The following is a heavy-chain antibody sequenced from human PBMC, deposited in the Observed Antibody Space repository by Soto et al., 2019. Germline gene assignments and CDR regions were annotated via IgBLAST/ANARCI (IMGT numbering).Heavy chain of an antibody. CDR2: IYYSGST. CDR3: ARGIGGSYYGWFAP. D-gene: IGHD1-26*01. CDR1: GGSISSGDYY. Sequence: PSETLSLTCTVSGGSISSGDYYWSWIRQHPGKGLEWIGYIYYSGSTYYNPSLKSRVTISVDTSKNQFSLKLSSVTAADTAVYSCARGIGGSYYGWFAPWGQGTLVPVSS. J-gene: IGHJ5*02. V-gene: IGHV4-31*03.